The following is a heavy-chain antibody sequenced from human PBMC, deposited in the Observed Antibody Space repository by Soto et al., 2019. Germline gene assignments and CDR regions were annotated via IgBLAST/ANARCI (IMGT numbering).Heavy chain of an antibody. CDR1: GFTFSDHF. CDR2: VSRSGSSI. Sequence: QVQLVESGGGLVKPGGSLRLSCAASGFTFSDHFMSWIRQAPGQGLEWVSYVSRSGSSIYYADSVKGRFTISRDNAKNSLYLQMNSLRAEDTAVYYCARVPKGGVVAANDYWGQGSLVTVSS. D-gene: IGHD2-15*01. V-gene: IGHV3-11*01. CDR3: ARVPKGGVVAANDY. J-gene: IGHJ4*02.